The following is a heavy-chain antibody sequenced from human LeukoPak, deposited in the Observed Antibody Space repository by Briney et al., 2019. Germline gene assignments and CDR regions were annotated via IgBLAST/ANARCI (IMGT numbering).Heavy chain of an antibody. CDR1: GGSFSGYY. V-gene: IGHV4-34*01. CDR2: INHSGST. D-gene: IGHD3-10*01. J-gene: IGHJ4*02. Sequence: SETLSLTCAVYGGSFSGYYWSWIRQPPGKGLEWIGEINHSGSTNYNPSLKSRVTISVDTSKNQFSLKLSSVTAADTAVYYCARLRMVRGVSFDYWGQGTLVTVSS. CDR3: ARLRMVRGVSFDY.